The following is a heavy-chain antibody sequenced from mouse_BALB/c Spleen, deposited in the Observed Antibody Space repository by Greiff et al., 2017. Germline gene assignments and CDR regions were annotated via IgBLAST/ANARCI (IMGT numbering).Heavy chain of an antibody. V-gene: IGHV5-4*02. D-gene: IGHD2-3*01. Sequence: EVKLVESGGGLVKPGGSLKLSCAASGFTFSDYYMYWVRQTPEKRLEWVATISDGGSYTYYPDSVKGRFTISRDNAKNNLYLQMSSLKSEDTAMYYCARGGDGYPWFAYWGQGTLVTVSA. CDR1: GFTFSDYY. J-gene: IGHJ3*01. CDR2: ISDGGSYT. CDR3: ARGGDGYPWFAY.